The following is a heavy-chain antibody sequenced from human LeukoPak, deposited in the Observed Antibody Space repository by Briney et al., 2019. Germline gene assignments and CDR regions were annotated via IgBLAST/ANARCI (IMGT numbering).Heavy chain of an antibody. CDR3: ARAALSSSWYSDYFDY. CDR1: GFTFSSYW. Sequence: GGSLRLSCAASGFTFSSYWMSWVRQAPGKGLEWVANIKQDGSEKYYVDSVKGRFTISRDNAKNSLYLQMNSLRAEDTAVYYCARAALSSSWYSDYFDYWGQGTLVTVSS. J-gene: IGHJ4*02. D-gene: IGHD6-13*01. V-gene: IGHV3-7*01. CDR2: IKQDGSEK.